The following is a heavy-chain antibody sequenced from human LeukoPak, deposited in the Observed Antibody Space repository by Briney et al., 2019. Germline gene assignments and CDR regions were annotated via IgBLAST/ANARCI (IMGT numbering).Heavy chain of an antibody. CDR1: GGTLSSYA. V-gene: IGHV1-69*06. J-gene: IGHJ5*02. D-gene: IGHD6-6*01. CDR2: IIPIFGTA. CDR3: ARGYSSSSYWFDP. Sequence: ASVKVSCKASGGTLSSYAISWVRQAPGQGLEWMGGIIPIFGTANYAQKFQGRVTITADKSTSTAYMELSSLRSEDTAVYYCARGYSSSSYWFDPWGQGTLVTVSS.